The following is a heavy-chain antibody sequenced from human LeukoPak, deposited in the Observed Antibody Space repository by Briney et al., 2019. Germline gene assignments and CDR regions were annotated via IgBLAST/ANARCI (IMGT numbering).Heavy chain of an antibody. CDR3: VRDYPVGNPY. Sequence: GGSLRLSCAASAFTFSTYWMTWVRQAPGKGLEWVANIKEDGSQTKYADSFLGRFTVSRDNSKNSLFLQMNSLRVEDTAVYYWVRDYPVGNPYWGQGTRVTVSS. D-gene: IGHD4-23*01. CDR1: AFTFSTYW. CDR2: IKEDGSQT. V-gene: IGHV3-7*01. J-gene: IGHJ4*02.